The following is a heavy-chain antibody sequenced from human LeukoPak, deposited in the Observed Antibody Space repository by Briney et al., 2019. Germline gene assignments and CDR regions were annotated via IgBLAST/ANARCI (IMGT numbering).Heavy chain of an antibody. J-gene: IGHJ6*03. CDR2: MNPSGGST. D-gene: IGHD6-19*01. V-gene: IGHV1-46*01. CDR3: ARAGYSSGWYATDYYYYYMDV. CDR1: GYTFTSYY. Sequence: GASVKVSRKASGYTFTSYYMHWVRQAPGQGLEWMGIMNPSGGSTSYAQKFQGRVTMTRDTSTSTVYMELSSLRSEDTAVYYCARAGYSSGWYATDYYYYYMDVWGKGTTVTISS.